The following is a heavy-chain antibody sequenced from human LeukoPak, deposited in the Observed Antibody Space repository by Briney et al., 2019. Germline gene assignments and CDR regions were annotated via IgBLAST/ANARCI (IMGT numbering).Heavy chain of an antibody. CDR2: IKQDGSEK. D-gene: IGHD2-2*01. V-gene: IGHV3-7*01. Sequence: PGGSLRLSCAISGFTFSSYWMSGVRQAPGKGLEWVANIKQDGSEKYYVDSVKGRFTISRDNAKNSLYLKMNSLRADDSAVYYCATSGWYQLHGDYWGQGTLVTVSS. CDR3: ATSGWYQLHGDY. CDR1: GFTFSSYW. J-gene: IGHJ4*02.